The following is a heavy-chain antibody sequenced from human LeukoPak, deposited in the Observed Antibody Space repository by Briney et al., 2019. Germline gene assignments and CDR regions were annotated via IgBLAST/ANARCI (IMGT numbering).Heavy chain of an antibody. J-gene: IGHJ4*02. CDR1: GGSISSSSYY. D-gene: IGHD6-13*01. Sequence: SETLSLTCTVSGGSISSSSYYWGWIRQPPGKGLEWIGSIYYSGSTYYNPSLKSRVTISVDTSKNQFSLKLSSVTAADTAVYYCARREAYSRWGFDYWGQGTLVTVSS. V-gene: IGHV4-39*01. CDR3: ARREAYSRWGFDY. CDR2: IYYSGST.